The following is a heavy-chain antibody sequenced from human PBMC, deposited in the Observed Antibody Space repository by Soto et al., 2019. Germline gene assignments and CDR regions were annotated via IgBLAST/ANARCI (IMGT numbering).Heavy chain of an antibody. D-gene: IGHD6-13*01. CDR3: ATTPVADIAAVWFDP. CDR1: GYTLTELS. Sequence: ASVKVSCKVSGYTLTELSMHWVRQAPGKGLEWMGGFDPEDGETIYAQKFQGRVTMTEDTSTDTAYMELSSLRSEDTAVYYCATTPVADIAAVWFDPWGQGTLVTVSS. CDR2: FDPEDGET. V-gene: IGHV1-24*01. J-gene: IGHJ5*02.